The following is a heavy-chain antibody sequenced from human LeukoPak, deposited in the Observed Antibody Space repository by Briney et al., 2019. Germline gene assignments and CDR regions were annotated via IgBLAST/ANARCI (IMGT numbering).Heavy chain of an antibody. J-gene: IGHJ4*02. Sequence: PSETLSLTCTVSGGSISSSSYYWGWIRQPPGKGLEWIGSIYYSGSTYYNPSLKSRVTIPVDTSKNQFSLKLSSVTAADTAVYYCARHQDIVLMVYATNQPFDYWGQGTLVTVSS. CDR1: GGSISSSSYY. D-gene: IGHD2-8*01. CDR2: IYYSGST. CDR3: ARHQDIVLMVYATNQPFDY. V-gene: IGHV4-39*01.